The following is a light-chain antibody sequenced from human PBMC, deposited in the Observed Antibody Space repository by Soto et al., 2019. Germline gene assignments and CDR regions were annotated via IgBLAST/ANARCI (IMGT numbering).Light chain of an antibody. V-gene: IGKV1-27*01. Sequence: DIQMTQSPSSLSASVGDRVTITCRASQGISNYLAWYQQQPGKVPKLLIYAASTLQSGVPSRFSGSGSGTDLTLTISSLQPEDVATYYCQKYNSAPQPFGQGTRLQIK. J-gene: IGKJ5*01. CDR1: QGISNY. CDR3: QKYNSAPQP. CDR2: AAS.